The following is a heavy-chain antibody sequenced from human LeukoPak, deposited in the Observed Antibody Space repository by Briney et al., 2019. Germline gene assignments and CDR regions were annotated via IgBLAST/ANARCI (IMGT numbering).Heavy chain of an antibody. J-gene: IGHJ4*02. CDR3: ARASITYYYDSSALE. Sequence: SETLSLTCTVSGGSISTFYWTWIRQPAGKGLEWIGRIYTSGSTNYNPPLKSRVTISVDTSKNQFSLKLSSVTAADTAVYYCARASITYYYDSSALEWGQGTLVTVSS. V-gene: IGHV4-4*07. CDR1: GGSISTFY. CDR2: IYTSGST. D-gene: IGHD3-22*01.